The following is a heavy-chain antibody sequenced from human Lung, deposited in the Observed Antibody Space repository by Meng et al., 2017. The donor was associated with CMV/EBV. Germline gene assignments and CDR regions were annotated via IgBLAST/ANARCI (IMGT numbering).Heavy chain of an antibody. CDR2: ITSSSSYI. D-gene: IGHD2-2*01. Sequence: GEXXKISCAASGFNFSTYSMNWVRQAPGEGLEWVSYITSSSSYIYYGDSVRGRFTISRDNAKNSLYLQMNSLRAEDTAVYYCAIYCSATTCPPGHDAFDMWGQGXMVTVS. CDR1: GFNFSTYS. J-gene: IGHJ3*02. CDR3: AIYCSATTCPPGHDAFDM. V-gene: IGHV3-21*01.